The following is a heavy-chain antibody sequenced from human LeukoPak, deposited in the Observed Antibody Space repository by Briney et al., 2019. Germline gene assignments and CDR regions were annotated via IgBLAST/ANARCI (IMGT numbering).Heavy chain of an antibody. J-gene: IGHJ4*02. V-gene: IGHV3-30*02. CDR2: IGYDGSNK. D-gene: IGHD5-12*01. CDR1: GFTFSNFG. Sequence: GGSLRLSCAASGFTFSNFGMHWVRQAPGKGLEWVAFIGYDGSNKYYADSVKGRFTISRDNSKNTLYLQMNSLRAEDTAVYYCAKGLVATDDYWGQGTLVTVSS. CDR3: AKGLVATDDY.